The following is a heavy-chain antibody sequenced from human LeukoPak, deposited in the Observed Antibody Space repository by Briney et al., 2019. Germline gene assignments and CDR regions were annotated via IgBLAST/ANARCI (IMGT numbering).Heavy chain of an antibody. CDR2: ISGSGGST. J-gene: IGHJ4*02. CDR3: ARAGVTTVTWDRYFDY. D-gene: IGHD4-17*01. V-gene: IGHV3-23*01. CDR1: GFTFSTHA. Sequence: GGSLRLSCAASGFTFSTHAMSWVRQAPGKGLEWVSGISGSGGSTYYADSVKGRFTISRDNSKNTLYLQMNSLRSEDTAVYYCARAGVTTVTWDRYFDYWGQGTLVTVSS.